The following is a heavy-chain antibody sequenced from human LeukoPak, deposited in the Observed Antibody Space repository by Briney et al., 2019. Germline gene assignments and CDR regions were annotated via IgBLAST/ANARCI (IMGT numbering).Heavy chain of an antibody. CDR1: GFTFSSYG. V-gene: IGHV3-30*02. D-gene: IGHD5-18*01. CDR2: IRYDGSNK. Sequence: GGSLRLSCAASGFTFSSYGMHWVRQAPGKGLEWVAFIRYDGSNKYYGDSVKGRFTISRDNSKNTLYLQMNSLRAEDTAVYYCAKGNGYSYGRYYFDYWGQGTLVTVSS. CDR3: AKGNGYSYGRYYFDY. J-gene: IGHJ4*02.